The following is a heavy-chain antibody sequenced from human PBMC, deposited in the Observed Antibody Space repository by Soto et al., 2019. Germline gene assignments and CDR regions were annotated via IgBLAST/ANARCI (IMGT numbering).Heavy chain of an antibody. V-gene: IGHV1-46*01. J-gene: IGHJ3*01. CDR3: VKALSARYYSATGFDV. D-gene: IGHD2-21*01. CDR1: GYTFTSYY. Sequence: ASVKVSCKASGYTFTSYYMHWVRQAPGQGLEWMGIINPSGGSTSYAQKFQGRVTMTRDTSTSTVYMELSSLRPEDTAIYYCVKALSARYYSATGFDVWGQGTMVTVSS. CDR2: INPSGGST.